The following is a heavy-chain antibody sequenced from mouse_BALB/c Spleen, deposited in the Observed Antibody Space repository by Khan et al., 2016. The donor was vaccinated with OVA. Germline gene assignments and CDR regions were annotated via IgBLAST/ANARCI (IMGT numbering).Heavy chain of an antibody. CDR2: IRLKSNNYAT. J-gene: IGHJ3*01. D-gene: IGHD2-13*01. V-gene: IGHV6-6*02. CDR3: SWPGGDYAWFAY. CDR1: GFTFSNFW. Sequence: EVELVESGGGLVQPGGSMKLSCVASGFTFSNFWMNWVRQSPEKGLEWVAEIRLKSNNYATHYAESVQGRFTISRDDSKSSVYLQMNNLRAKDAGIDNCSWPGGDYAWFAYWGQGTLVTVSA.